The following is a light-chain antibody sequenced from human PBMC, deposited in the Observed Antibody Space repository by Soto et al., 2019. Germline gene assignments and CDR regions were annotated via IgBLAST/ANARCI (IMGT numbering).Light chain of an antibody. CDR3: QQYNRYWT. CDR2: KGS. CDR1: QSIGNW. V-gene: IGKV1-5*03. Sequence: DIQMTQSPSTLSASVGDRVTITCRSSQSIGNWLAWYQQKPGKAPKLLIYKGSDLQSGVPSRFSGSGSGAEFTLTISSLLPDDFATYYCQQYNRYWTFGQGTKVDIK. J-gene: IGKJ1*01.